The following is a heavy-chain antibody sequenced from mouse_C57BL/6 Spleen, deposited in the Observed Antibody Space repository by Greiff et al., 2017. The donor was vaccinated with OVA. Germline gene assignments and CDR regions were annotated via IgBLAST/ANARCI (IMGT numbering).Heavy chain of an antibody. CDR2: FFPGSGST. J-gene: IGHJ4*01. D-gene: IGHD1-1*01. Sequence: QVQLKESGPELVKPGASVKISCKASGYTFTDSYINWVKQRPGQGLEWIGWFFPGSGSTSYNEKFKGKATLTVDKSSSTAYMLLSSLTSEDSAVYSCARDYGSDYAMDYWGQGTSVTVSS. CDR1: GYTFTDSY. CDR3: ARDYGSDYAMDY. V-gene: IGHV1-75*01.